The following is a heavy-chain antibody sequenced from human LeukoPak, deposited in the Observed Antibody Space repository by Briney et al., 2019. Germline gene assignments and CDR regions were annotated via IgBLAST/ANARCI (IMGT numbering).Heavy chain of an antibody. CDR3: AKSPDSGWGDYFDY. D-gene: IGHD6-19*01. CDR1: GFTFDDYA. V-gene: IGHV3-9*01. CDR2: ISWNSGSI. Sequence: GRSLRLSCAASGFTFDDYAMHWVRQAPGKGLEWVSGISWNSGSIGYADSVKGRFTIPRDSAKNSLYLQMNSLRAEDTALYYCAKSPDSGWGDYFDYWGQGTLVTVSS. J-gene: IGHJ4*02.